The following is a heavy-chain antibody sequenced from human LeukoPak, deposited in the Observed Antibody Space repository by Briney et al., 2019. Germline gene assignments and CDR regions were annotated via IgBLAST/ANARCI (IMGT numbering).Heavy chain of an antibody. CDR2: FDPEDGET. J-gene: IGHJ5*02. CDR3: ATGYYDSSGYYVNWFDP. CDR1: GYTLTELS. D-gene: IGHD3-22*01. Sequence: ASVKVSCKVSGYTLTELSMHWVRQAPGKGLEWMGGFDPEDGETIYAQKFQGRVTMTEDTSTDTAYMELSSLRPEDTAVYYCATGYYDSSGYYVNWFDPWGQGTLVTVSS. V-gene: IGHV1-24*01.